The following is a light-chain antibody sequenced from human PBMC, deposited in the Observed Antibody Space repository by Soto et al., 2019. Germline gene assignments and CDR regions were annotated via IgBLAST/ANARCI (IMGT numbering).Light chain of an antibody. V-gene: IGLV2-8*01. Sequence: QSVLAQPASVSGSPGQSITISCTGTSSDVGAYNYVSWYQQHPGKAPKLMIYEVNKRPSGVPDRFSGSKSGNTASLTVSGLQAEDEADYYCQSYDSSLSGSLYVFGTGTKVTVL. CDR2: EVN. CDR1: SSDVGAYNY. CDR3: QSYDSSLSGSLYV. J-gene: IGLJ1*01.